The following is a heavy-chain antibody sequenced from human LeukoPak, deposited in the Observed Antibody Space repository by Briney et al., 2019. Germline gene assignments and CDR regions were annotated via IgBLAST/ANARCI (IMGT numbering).Heavy chain of an antibody. CDR1: GFIFSSYA. D-gene: IGHD3-22*01. CDR2: ISGSGGST. Sequence: GGSLRLSCATSGFIFSSYAMSWVRQAPGKGLEWVSGISGSGGSTYYADSVKGRFTISRDNSKNTLELQMNSLRAEDAAIYFCAKDLNTMTPYGVGVWGQGTTVTVSS. J-gene: IGHJ6*02. V-gene: IGHV3-23*01. CDR3: AKDLNTMTPYGVGV.